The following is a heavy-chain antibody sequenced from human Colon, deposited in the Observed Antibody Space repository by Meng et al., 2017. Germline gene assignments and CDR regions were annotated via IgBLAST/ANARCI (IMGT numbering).Heavy chain of an antibody. CDR3: ARRHDYRSRIGIDY. D-gene: IGHD4-11*01. J-gene: IGHJ4*02. CDR1: GDSIRSSNYF. Sequence: QLQLQESGPGLVKPSETLSLTCSVTGDSIRSSNYFWGWIRQPPGKGLEWVGSIYSDGTAYINPALKSRVTISVDTSENQFSLKLSSVTAAETGVYYCARRHDYRSRIGIDYWGQGTLVTVSS. CDR2: IYSDGTA. V-gene: IGHV4-39*01.